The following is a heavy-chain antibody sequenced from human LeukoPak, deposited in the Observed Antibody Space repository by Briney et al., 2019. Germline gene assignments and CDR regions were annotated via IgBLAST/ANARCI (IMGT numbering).Heavy chain of an antibody. J-gene: IGHJ6*03. CDR3: ARVHYHYYYYMDV. CDR1: GYSISSGYY. V-gene: IGHV4-38-2*02. CDR2: IYHSGST. Sequence: KTSETLSLTCTVSGYSISSGYYWGWIRQPPGKGLEWIGSIYHSGSTYYNPSLKSRVTISVDTFKNEFSLKLSSVTAADTAVYYCARVHYHYYYYMDVWGKGTKVTVSS.